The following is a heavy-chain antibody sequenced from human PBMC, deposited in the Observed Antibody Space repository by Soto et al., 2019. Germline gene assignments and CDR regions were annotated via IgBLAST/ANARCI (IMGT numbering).Heavy chain of an antibody. J-gene: IGHJ3*02. CDR3: AKDRPPIAVAGHDAFDI. CDR2: ISWNSGSI. V-gene: IGHV3-9*01. D-gene: IGHD6-19*01. CDR1: GFTFDDYA. Sequence: LRLSCAASGFTFDDYAMHWVRQAPGKGLEWVSGISWNSGSIGYADSVKGRFTISRDNAKNSLYLQMNSLRAEDTALYYCAKDRPPIAVAGHDAFDIWGQGTMVTVSS.